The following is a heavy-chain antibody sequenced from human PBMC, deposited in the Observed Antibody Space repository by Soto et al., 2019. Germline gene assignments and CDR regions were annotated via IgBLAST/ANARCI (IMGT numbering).Heavy chain of an antibody. J-gene: IGHJ5*02. Sequence: SVKVSCKASGGTFSSYTISWVRQAPGQRLEWMGRIIPILGIANYAQKFQGRYTIHADKSTSTAYRELSSLRSEDTAVYYCARAGVAVTQTTNGFDPWSQGTPVIVSS. V-gene: IGHV1-69*02. D-gene: IGHD4-4*01. CDR1: GGTFSSYT. CDR3: ARAGVAVTQTTNGFDP. CDR2: IIPILGIA.